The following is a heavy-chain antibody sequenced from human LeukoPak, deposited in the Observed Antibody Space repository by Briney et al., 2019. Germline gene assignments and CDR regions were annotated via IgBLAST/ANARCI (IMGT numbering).Heavy chain of an antibody. D-gene: IGHD3-3*01. V-gene: IGHV4-30-4*07. Sequence: SETLSLTCVVSGGSISSGGYSSSWIRQRPGKGLEWIGYISYSGNTYYNPSLKSRLTISVDTSKNQFSLKLSSVTGADTAVYYCARGERYDFHFDYWGQGTLVTVSS. CDR2: ISYSGNT. CDR3: ARGERYDFHFDY. CDR1: GGSISSGGYS. J-gene: IGHJ4*02.